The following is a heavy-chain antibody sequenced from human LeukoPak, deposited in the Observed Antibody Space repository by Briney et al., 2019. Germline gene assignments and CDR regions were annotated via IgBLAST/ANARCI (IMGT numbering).Heavy chain of an antibody. Sequence: GGSLRLSCAASGFTFSNVWMSWVRQAPGKGLEWVANIKQDGSEKNYVDSVKGRFTISRDNAKNSLYLQMNSLRVEDTAVYYCGRHGQVPIDRGQGTLVTVSS. CDR3: GRHGQVPID. V-gene: IGHV3-7*03. D-gene: IGHD2-8*01. CDR1: GFTFSNVW. CDR2: IKQDGSEK. J-gene: IGHJ4*02.